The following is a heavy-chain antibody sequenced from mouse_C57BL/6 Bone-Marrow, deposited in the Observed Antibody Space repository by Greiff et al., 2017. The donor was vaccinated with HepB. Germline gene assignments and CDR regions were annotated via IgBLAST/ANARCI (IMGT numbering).Heavy chain of an antibody. CDR1: GYTFTDYY. Sequence: EVQLQQSGPELVKPGASVKISCKASGYTFTDYYMNWVKQSHGKSLEWIGDINPNNGGTSYNQKFKGKATLTVDKSSSTAYMELRSLTSEDSAVYYCAPQTAQAYYFDYWGQGTTLTVSS. CDR2: INPNNGGT. V-gene: IGHV1-26*01. CDR3: APQTAQAYYFDY. D-gene: IGHD3-2*02. J-gene: IGHJ2*01.